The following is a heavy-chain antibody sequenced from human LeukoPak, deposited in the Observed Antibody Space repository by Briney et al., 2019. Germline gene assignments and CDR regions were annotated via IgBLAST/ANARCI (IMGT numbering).Heavy chain of an antibody. J-gene: IGHJ4*02. D-gene: IGHD2-15*01. Sequence: GGSLRLSCAASGFTFSSYAMSWVRQAPGKGLEWVSAISGSGGSTYYADSVKGRFTISRDNSRNTLYLQMNSLRAEDTAVYYCARIVVVVAALDYWGQGTLVTVSS. CDR1: GFTFSSYA. CDR3: ARIVVVVAALDY. V-gene: IGHV3-23*01. CDR2: ISGSGGST.